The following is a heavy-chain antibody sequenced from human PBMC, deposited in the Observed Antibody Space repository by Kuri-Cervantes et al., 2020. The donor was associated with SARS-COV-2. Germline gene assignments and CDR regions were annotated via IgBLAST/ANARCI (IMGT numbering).Heavy chain of an antibody. CDR2: INPSGGST. V-gene: IGHV1-46*03. CDR1: GYTFTGYY. CDR3: ARDSYYDFWSGYYRDYYYMDV. J-gene: IGHJ6*03. Sequence: ASVKVSCKASGYTFTGYYMHWVRQAPGQGLEWMGIINPSGGSTSYAQKFQGRVTMTRDTSTSTVYMELSNLRSEDTAVYYCARDSYYDFWSGYYRDYYYMDVWGKGTTVTVSS. D-gene: IGHD3-3*01.